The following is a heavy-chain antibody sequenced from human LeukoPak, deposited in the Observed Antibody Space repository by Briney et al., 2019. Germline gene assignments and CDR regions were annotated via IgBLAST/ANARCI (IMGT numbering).Heavy chain of an antibody. CDR2: VYHSGSS. CDR1: GASFSSYF. CDR3: AKLLGEEY. J-gene: IGHJ4*02. Sequence: SETLSLTCTVSGASFSSYFWSWIRQSPEKGLEWIGYVYHSGSSSSNPSLQSRVTISQDTSRNQVSLKMTSATAADTAVYYCAKLLGEEYWGQGTQVVVSS. D-gene: IGHD6-6*01. V-gene: IGHV4-59*01.